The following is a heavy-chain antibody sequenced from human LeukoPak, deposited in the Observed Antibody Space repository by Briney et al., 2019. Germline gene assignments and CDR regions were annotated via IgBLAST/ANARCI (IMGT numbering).Heavy chain of an antibody. CDR2: IWYDGSNK. CDR1: GFSFSSYG. CDR3: ARASTAVAGPYYYGMDV. V-gene: IGHV3-33*01. Sequence: QPGGSLRLSCAASGFSFSSYGMHWVRQAPGKGLEWVAVIWYDGSNKYYADSVKGRFTISRDNSKNKMYLQMNRLRAEDAAVYYCARASTAVAGPYYYGMDVWSQGTTVTVSS. D-gene: IGHD6-13*01. J-gene: IGHJ6*02.